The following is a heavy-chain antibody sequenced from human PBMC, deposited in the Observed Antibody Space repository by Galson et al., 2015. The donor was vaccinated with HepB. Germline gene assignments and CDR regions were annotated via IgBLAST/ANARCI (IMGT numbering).Heavy chain of an antibody. J-gene: IGHJ5*02. CDR2: IKSKTDGGTT. CDR1: GFTFSNAW. V-gene: IGHV3-15*01. D-gene: IGHD2-2*01. Sequence: SLRLSCAASGFTFSNAWMSWVRQAPGKGLEWVGRIKSKTDGGTTDYAAPVKGRFTISRDDSKNTLYLQMNSLKTEDTAVYYCTPLGGYCSSTSCNNWFDPWGQGTLVTVSS. CDR3: TPLGGYCSSTSCNNWFDP.